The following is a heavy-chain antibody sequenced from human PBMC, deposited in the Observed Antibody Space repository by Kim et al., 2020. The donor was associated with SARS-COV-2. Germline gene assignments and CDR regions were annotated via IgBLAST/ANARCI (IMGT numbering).Heavy chain of an antibody. J-gene: IGHJ4*02. CDR2: INPSGGST. V-gene: IGHV1-46*01. Sequence: ASVKVSCKASGYTFTSYYMHWVRQAPGQGLEWMGIINPSGGSTSYAQKFQGRVTMTRDTSTSTVYMELSSLRSEDTAVYYCARGEYYYDSSGQLLFDYWGQGTLVTVSS. D-gene: IGHD3-22*01. CDR1: GYTFTSYY. CDR3: ARGEYYYDSSGQLLFDY.